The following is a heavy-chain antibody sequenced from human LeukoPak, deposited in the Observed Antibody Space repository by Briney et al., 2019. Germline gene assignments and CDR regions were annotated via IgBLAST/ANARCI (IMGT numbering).Heavy chain of an antibody. CDR3: ARGRGSPDY. CDR2: IYHSGST. J-gene: IGHJ4*02. CDR1: GGSISSGNW. D-gene: IGHD6-13*01. Sequence: SGTLSLTCAVSGGSISSGNWWSWVRQPPGKGLEWIGEIYHSGSTNYNPSLKSRVTISVDTSKNQFSLKLSSVTAADTALYYCARGRGSPDYWGQGSLVIVSA. V-gene: IGHV4-4*02.